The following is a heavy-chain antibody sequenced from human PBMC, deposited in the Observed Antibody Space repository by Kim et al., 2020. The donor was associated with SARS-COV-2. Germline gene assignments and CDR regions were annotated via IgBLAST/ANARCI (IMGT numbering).Heavy chain of an antibody. J-gene: IGHJ4*02. Sequence: GRTYYADSGKCRFTISRDNPKNTLYLQMNSVRAEDTAVYYCAKGDYGDYYWGQGTLVTVSS. CDR3: AKGDYGDYY. CDR2: GRT. V-gene: IGHV3-23*01. D-gene: IGHD4-17*01.